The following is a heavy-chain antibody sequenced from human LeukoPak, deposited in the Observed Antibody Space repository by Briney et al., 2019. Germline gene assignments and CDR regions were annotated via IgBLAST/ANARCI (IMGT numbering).Heavy chain of an antibody. CDR1: GFTFSSYA. J-gene: IGHJ4*02. CDR2: ISWNSGSM. D-gene: IGHD3-10*01. Sequence: GGSLRLSCAVSGFTFSSYAMHWVRQAPGKGLEWVSGISWNSGSMGYADSVKGRFTISRDNAKNSLYLQMNSLRAEDTALYYCAKDTAGAWLSENYFDYWGQGTLVTVSS. CDR3: AKDTAGAWLSENYFDY. V-gene: IGHV3-9*01.